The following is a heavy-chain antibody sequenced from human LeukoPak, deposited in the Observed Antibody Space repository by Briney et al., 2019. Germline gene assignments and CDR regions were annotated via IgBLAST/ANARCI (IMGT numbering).Heavy chain of an antibody. CDR1: GFTFSSYA. CDR3: AMQWLVLGAIDY. D-gene: IGHD6-19*01. J-gene: IGHJ4*02. Sequence: PGGSLRLSCAASGFTFSSYAMSWVRQAPGKGLEWVSAISGSGGSTYYADSVKSRFTISRDNSKNTLYLQMNSLRAEDTAVYYCAMQWLVLGAIDYWGQGTLVTVSS. CDR2: ISGSGGST. V-gene: IGHV3-23*01.